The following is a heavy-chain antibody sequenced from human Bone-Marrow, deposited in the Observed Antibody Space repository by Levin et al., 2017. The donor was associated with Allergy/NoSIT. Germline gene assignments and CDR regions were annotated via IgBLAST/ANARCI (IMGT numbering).Heavy chain of an antibody. CDR3: ARVDYGDYSY. CDR1: GGSVSSGSYY. CDR2: IYYSGST. V-gene: IGHV4-61*01. Sequence: SETLSLTCTVSGGSVSSGSYYWSWIRQPPGKGLEWIGYIYYSGSTNYNPSLKSRVTISVDTSKNQFSLKLSSVTAADTAVYYCARVDYGDYSYWGQGTLVTVSS. J-gene: IGHJ4*02. D-gene: IGHD4-17*01.